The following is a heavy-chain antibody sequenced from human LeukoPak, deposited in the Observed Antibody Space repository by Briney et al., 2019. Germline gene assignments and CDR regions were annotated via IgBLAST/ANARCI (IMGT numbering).Heavy chain of an antibody. D-gene: IGHD5-24*01. Sequence: SETLSLTCTVSGGSISSYYWSWIRQPPGKGLEWIGYIYYSGSTNYNPSLKSRVTISVDTSKNQFSLKLSSVTAADTAVYYCARQTPGMATILFDYWGQGTLVTVSS. CDR3: ARQTPGMATILFDY. J-gene: IGHJ4*02. CDR1: GGSISSYY. V-gene: IGHV4-59*08. CDR2: IYYSGST.